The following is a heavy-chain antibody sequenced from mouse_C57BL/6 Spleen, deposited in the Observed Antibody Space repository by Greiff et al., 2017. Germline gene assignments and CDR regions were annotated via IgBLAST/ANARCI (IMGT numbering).Heavy chain of an antibody. Sequence: VKLQESGAELVRPGASVTLSCKASGYTFTDYEMHWVKQTPVHGLEWIGAIDPETGGTAYNQKFKGKAILTADKSSSTAYMELRSLTSEDSAVYYCTRWGTGIDYWGQGTTLTVSS. D-gene: IGHD4-1*01. CDR2: IDPETGGT. CDR1: GYTFTDYE. V-gene: IGHV1-15*01. J-gene: IGHJ2*01. CDR3: TRWGTGIDY.